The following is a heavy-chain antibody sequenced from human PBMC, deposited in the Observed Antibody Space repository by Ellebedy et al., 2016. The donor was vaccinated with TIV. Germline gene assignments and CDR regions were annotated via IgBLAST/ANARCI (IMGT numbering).Heavy chain of an antibody. J-gene: IGHJ6*02. CDR1: GYTLTELS. V-gene: IGHV1-24*01. CDR3: ATGWELRFSGSRAYYYYGMDV. Sequence: ASVKVSCXVSGYTLTELSMHWVRQAPGKGLEWMGGFDPEDGETIYAQKFQGRVTMTEDTSTDTAYMELSSLRSEDTAVYYCATGWELRFSGSRAYYYYGMDVWGQGTTVTVSS. CDR2: FDPEDGET. D-gene: IGHD1-26*01.